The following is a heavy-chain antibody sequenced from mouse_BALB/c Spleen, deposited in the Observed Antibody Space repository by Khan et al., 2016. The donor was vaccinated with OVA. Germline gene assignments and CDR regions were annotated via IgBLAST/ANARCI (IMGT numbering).Heavy chain of an antibody. CDR2: INTYTGEP. CDR3: ERGASYWYFDV. V-gene: IGHV9-1*02. Sequence: QIQLVQSGPELKKPGETVKISCKASAYTFTNYGMNWVKQAPGKGLKWMGWINTYTGEPTYTDAFKGRFAFSLETSASTAYLQINNLKNEDMATYFCERGASYWYFDVWGAGTTVTVSS. J-gene: IGHJ1*01. CDR1: AYTFTNYG.